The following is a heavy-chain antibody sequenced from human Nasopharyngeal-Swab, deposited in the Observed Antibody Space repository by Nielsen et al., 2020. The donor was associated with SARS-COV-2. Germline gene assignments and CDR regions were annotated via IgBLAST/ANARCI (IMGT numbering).Heavy chain of an antibody. CDR2: ISGSGSSI. CDR3: ARDDSSGYYGY. J-gene: IGHJ4*02. V-gene: IGHV3-11*01. CDR1: GFAFSNYA. D-gene: IGHD3-22*01. Sequence: GESLKISCAASGFAFSNYAMSWIRQAPGKGLEGVSYISGSGSSIYYADSVKGRFTMSRDNAKNSVYLQMNSLRAEDTAVYYCARDDSSGYYGYWGQGTLVTVSS.